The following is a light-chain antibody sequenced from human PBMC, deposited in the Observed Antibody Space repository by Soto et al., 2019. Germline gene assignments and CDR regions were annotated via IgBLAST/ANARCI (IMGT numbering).Light chain of an antibody. CDR1: SSDVGGYNY. J-gene: IGLJ1*01. Sequence: QSVLTQPASVSGSPGQSITISCIGTSSDVGGYNYVSWYQQHPGKAPKLMIYDVSNRPSGVSNRFSGSKSGNTASLTISGLQAEDEADYYCSSYTSSSTLYAFGTGTKV. CDR3: SSYTSSSTLYA. CDR2: DVS. V-gene: IGLV2-14*01.